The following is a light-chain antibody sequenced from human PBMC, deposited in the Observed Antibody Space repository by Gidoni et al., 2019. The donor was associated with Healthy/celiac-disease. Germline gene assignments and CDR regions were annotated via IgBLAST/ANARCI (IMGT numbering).Light chain of an antibody. J-gene: IGLJ3*02. CDR3: SSYTSSSPRV. CDR2: DVS. V-gene: IGLV2-14*01. CDR1: SSDVGGYNY. Sequence: QSALTQPASVSGSPGQSITISCTGTSSDVGGYNYVPWYQQHPGKAPKLMIYDVSNRPSGVSNRFSGSKSGNTASLTISGLQAEDEADYYCSSYTSSSPRVFGGGTKLTVL.